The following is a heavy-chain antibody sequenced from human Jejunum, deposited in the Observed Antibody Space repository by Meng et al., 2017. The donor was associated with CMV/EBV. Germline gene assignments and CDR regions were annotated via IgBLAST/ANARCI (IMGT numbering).Heavy chain of an antibody. Sequence: TYGISWVRQAPGQGLEWVGWISAFNGNPTYAEKFQGRVTVTIDKSTITADMELRSLRSDDTAVYYCAMLSRRYCNSDNCRGAFDIWGPGTMVTGSS. CDR3: AMLSRRYCNSDNCRGAFDI. CDR2: ISAFNGNP. J-gene: IGHJ3*02. V-gene: IGHV1-18*01. CDR1: TYG. D-gene: IGHD2/OR15-2a*01.